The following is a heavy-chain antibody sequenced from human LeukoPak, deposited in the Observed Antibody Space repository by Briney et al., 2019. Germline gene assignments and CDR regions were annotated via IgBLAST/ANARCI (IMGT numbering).Heavy chain of an antibody. D-gene: IGHD6-13*01. J-gene: IGHJ4*02. CDR2: IYPGDSDT. CDR1: GYSFISNW. CDR3: ASFGIAAAGTVGY. V-gene: IGHV5-51*01. Sequence: GESLKISCKGSGYSFISNWIGWVRQMPGKGLEWMGIIYPGDSDTRYSPSFQGQVTISADKSISTAYLQWSSLKASDTAMYYCASFGIAAAGTVGYWGQGTLVTVSS.